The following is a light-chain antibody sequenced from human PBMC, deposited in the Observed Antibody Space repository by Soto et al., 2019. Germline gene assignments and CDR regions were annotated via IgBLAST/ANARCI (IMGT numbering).Light chain of an antibody. J-gene: IGKJ1*01. CDR1: QSISSSY. CDR3: QHSQT. V-gene: IGKV3-20*01. CDR2: DAS. Sequence: ENVLTQSPGTLSLSPGERAILSCRASQSISSSYLAWYQQKPGQAPRLLIYDASSRATGIPDRFSGSGSGTDFTLTISRLEHEDFAVYYCQHSQTFGQGTKVDIK.